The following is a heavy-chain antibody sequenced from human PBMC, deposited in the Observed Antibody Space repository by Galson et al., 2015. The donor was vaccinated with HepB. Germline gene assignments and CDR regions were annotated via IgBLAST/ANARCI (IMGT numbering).Heavy chain of an antibody. CDR2: ISYDGSNK. V-gene: IGHV3-30*18. J-gene: IGHJ4*02. D-gene: IGHD6-19*01. Sequence: SLRLSCAASGFTFSSYGMHWVRQAPGKGLEWVAVISYDGSNKYYADSVKGRFTISRDNSKNTLYLQMNSLRAEDTAVYYCAKDRGKYSSGCDYWGQGTLVTVSS. CDR3: AKDRGKYSSGCDY. CDR1: GFTFSSYG.